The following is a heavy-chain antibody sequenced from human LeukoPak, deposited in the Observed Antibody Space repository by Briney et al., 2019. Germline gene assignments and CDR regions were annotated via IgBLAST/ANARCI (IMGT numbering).Heavy chain of an antibody. CDR2: ISDNGYDT. CDR3: AKDGSTVVG. V-gene: IGHV3-23*01. D-gene: IGHD2-15*01. J-gene: IGHJ4*02. CDR1: GFTFSSSA. Sequence: GGSLRLSCAASGFTFSSSAMTWVRQAPGKGLEWVSAISDNGYDTFYADSVKGRFTISRDNSKNTLYLQMNSLRAEDTAVYYCAKDGSTVVGWGQGTLVTVSS.